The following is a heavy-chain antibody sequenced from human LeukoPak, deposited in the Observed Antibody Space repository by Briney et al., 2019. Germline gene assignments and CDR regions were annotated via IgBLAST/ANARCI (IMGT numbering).Heavy chain of an antibody. CDR2: IIPILGIT. CDR3: ARAEVQELPAAGMDV. J-gene: IGHJ6*03. CDR1: GGTFSSYT. V-gene: IGHV1-69*02. D-gene: IGHD1-7*01. Sequence: SVKVSCKAPGGTFSSYTISWVRQAPGQGLEWMGRIIPILGITNYAQKFQGRVSITADKSTSTASMELSSLRSEDTAVYYCARAEVQELPAAGMDVWGKGTTVTVSS.